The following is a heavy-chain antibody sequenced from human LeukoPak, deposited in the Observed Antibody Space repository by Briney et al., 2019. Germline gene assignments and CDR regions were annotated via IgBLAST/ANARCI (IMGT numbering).Heavy chain of an antibody. D-gene: IGHD4-23*01. V-gene: IGHV1-2*06. J-gene: IGHJ4*02. CDR3: ARDSVNYGGGGWGYYFDY. CDR1: GYTFTGYY. CDR2: INPNSGGT. Sequence: ASVKVSCKASGYTFTGYYMHWVRQAPGQGLEWMGRINPNSGGTNYAQKFQGRVTMTRDTSISTAYMELSRLRSDDTAVYYCARDSVNYGGGGWGYYFDYWGQGTLVTVSS.